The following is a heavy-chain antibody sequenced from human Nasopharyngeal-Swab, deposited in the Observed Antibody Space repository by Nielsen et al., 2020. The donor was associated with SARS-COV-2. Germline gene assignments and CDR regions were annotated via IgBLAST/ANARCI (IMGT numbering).Heavy chain of an antibody. CDR2: ISSSGSTI. V-gene: IGHV3-11*01. J-gene: IGHJ4*02. CDR1: GFTFSDYY. Sequence: GGSLQISCAASGFTFSDYYMSWIRPAPGKGLEWVSYISSSGSTIYYADSVKGRFTISRDNAKNSLYLQMNSLRAEDTAVYYCAISSGYYYPGFDYWGQGTLVTVSS. D-gene: IGHD3-22*01. CDR3: AISSGYYYPGFDY.